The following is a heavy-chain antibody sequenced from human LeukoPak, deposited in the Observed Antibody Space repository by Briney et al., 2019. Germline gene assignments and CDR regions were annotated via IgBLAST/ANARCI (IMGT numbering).Heavy chain of an antibody. CDR3: ARGSGHDSSGYYYSSNFDY. Sequence: SETLSLTCTVSGGSISSSTSCWSWVRQPPGKGLEWIGCMYYSGSTYYGSSLKGRVTISLDTPKNQFSLRLNSVTASDTAVYYCARGSGHDSSGYYYSSNFDYWGQGTLVTVSS. V-gene: IGHV4-39*01. D-gene: IGHD3-22*01. J-gene: IGHJ4*02. CDR1: GGSISSSTSC. CDR2: MYYSGST.